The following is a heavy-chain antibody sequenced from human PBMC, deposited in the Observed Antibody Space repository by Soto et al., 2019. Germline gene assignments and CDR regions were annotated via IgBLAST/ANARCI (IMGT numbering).Heavy chain of an antibody. CDR2: INTDGSTT. V-gene: IGHV3-74*01. CDR1: GFTFSDYW. CDR3: ARVRNGDWYFDY. Sequence: EVQLVESGGGLVQPGGSLRLSCAASGFTFSDYWMHWVRQVPGTGLVWVSRINTDGSTTTYADSVQGRFTFSRDNAENTVDLQMNSLRAEYTAVYYCARVRNGDWYFDYWGQGTLGTVSS. J-gene: IGHJ4*02. D-gene: IGHD4-17*01.